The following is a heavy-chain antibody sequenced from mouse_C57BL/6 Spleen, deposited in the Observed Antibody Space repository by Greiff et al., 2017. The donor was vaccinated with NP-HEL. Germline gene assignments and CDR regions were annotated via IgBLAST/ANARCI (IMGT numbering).Heavy chain of an antibody. J-gene: IGHJ3*01. V-gene: IGHV1-61*01. CDR1: GYTFTSYW. CDR2: IYPSDSET. D-gene: IGHD2-4*01. CDR3: AREDDYLAWFAY. Sequence: VQLQQPGAELVRPGSSVKLSCKASGYTFTSYWMDWVKQRPGQGLEWIGNIYPSDSETHYNQKFKDKATLTVDKSSSTAYMQLSSLTSEDSAVYYCAREDDYLAWFAYWGQGTLVTVSA.